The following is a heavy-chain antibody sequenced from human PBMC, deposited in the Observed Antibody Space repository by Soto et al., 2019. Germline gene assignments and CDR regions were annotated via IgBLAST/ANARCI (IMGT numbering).Heavy chain of an antibody. CDR1: GGSISTSSYY. CDR2: IYYSGST. D-gene: IGHD3-22*01. Sequence: QLQLQESGPGLVKPSETLSLTCTVSGGSISTSSYYWGWIRQPPGKGLEWIGSIYYSGSTYYNPSLKGRVTISVDTSKNQFSLKLSSVTAADTAVYYCARDYDSSGDYWGRGTLVTVSS. V-gene: IGHV4-39*01. J-gene: IGHJ4*02. CDR3: ARDYDSSGDY.